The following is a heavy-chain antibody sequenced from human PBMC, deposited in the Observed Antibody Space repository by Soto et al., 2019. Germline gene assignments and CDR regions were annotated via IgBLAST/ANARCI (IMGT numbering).Heavy chain of an antibody. Sequence: QVQIVQSGAEVKKPGASVKVSCKTSGYTFTLYTIHWVRQAPGQRLEWMGWINTGNGNTKFSQRFQARVTMSSDTSASTASMELSSLTSEDTAVYYCAKLGGGYIFGPYLDFWGQGTLVTVS. CDR2: INTGNGNT. CDR3: AKLGGGYIFGPYLDF. J-gene: IGHJ4*02. V-gene: IGHV1-3*04. D-gene: IGHD5-18*01. CDR1: GYTFTLYT.